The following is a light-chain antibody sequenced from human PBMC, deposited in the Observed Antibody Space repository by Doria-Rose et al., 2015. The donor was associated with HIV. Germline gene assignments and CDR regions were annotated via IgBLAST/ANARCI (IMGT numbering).Light chain of an antibody. V-gene: IGKV3-20*01. CDR1: QSASSSY. J-gene: IGKJ5*01. CDR3: QQYGTSLSIT. CDR2: GAS. Sequence: TQSPGTLSLSQGERATLSCRASQSASSSYLAWYQQKPGQAPRLLIYGASSRATGIPDRFSGSGAGTDFTLTISRLEPEDFAVYYCQQYGTSLSITFGQGTRLEIK.